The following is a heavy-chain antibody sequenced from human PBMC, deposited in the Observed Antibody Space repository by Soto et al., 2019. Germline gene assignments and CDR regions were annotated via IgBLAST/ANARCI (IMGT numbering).Heavy chain of an antibody. CDR3: AKDLRNWNYVSDDY. CDR2: ISGSGGST. Sequence: VGSLRLSCAASGFTFSSYAMSWVRQAPGKGLEWVSAISGSGGSTYYADSVKGRFTISRDNSKNTLYLQMNSLRAEDTAVYYCAKDLRNWNYVSDDYWGQGTLVTVSS. J-gene: IGHJ4*02. D-gene: IGHD1-7*01. CDR1: GFTFSSYA. V-gene: IGHV3-23*01.